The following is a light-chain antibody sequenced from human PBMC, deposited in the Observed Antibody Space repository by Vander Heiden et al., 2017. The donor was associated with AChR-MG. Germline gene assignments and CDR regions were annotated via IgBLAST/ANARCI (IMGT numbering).Light chain of an antibody. CDR3: SSYRSSSTSSYV. CDR1: SSDVGSYNR. V-gene: IGLV2-18*02. CDR2: EVT. Sequence: QSALTQPPSVSGSPGQSVTISCTGTSSDVGSYNRVSWYQQPPGTAPKLMIYEVTKRPSGVPDRFSGSKSGNTASLTISGLQTEDEADYYCSSYRSSSTSSYVFGTGTKVTVL. J-gene: IGLJ1*01.